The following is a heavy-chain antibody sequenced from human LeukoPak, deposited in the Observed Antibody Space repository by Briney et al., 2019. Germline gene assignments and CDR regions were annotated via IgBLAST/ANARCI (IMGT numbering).Heavy chain of an antibody. V-gene: IGHV3-23*01. CDR2: ISDRGDRT. J-gene: IGHJ4*02. CDR3: AKDSYDSSGSRYDY. CDR1: GFTFSDNA. D-gene: IGHD3-22*01. Sequence: GGSLRLSCAASGFTFSDNAMSWVRQALGKGLEWVSAISDRGDRTWDADSVKGRVTISRDNYKNTLFLQMNSLRAEDTAIYYCAKDSYDSSGSRYDYWGQGTLVTVSS.